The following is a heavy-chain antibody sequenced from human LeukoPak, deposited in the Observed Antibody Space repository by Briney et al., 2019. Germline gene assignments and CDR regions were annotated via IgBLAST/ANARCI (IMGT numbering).Heavy chain of an antibody. D-gene: IGHD6-6*01. CDR2: ISINGGTT. J-gene: IGHJ3*02. CDR1: GFTFNSYA. CDR3: ARVRSPVYSISSRAFDI. Sequence: GGSLRLSCAASGFTFNSYAMHWVRQAPGKGLEYVSAISINGGTTYYANSVKGRFTISRDNPKNTLYLQMGSLRAEDMAVYYCARVRSPVYSISSRAFDIWGQGTMVIVSS. V-gene: IGHV3-64*01.